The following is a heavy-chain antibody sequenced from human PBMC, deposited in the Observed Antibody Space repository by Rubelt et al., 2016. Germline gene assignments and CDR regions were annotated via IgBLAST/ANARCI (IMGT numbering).Heavy chain of an antibody. CDR2: INTSGST. V-gene: IGHV4-34*01. D-gene: IGHD6-13*01. J-gene: IGHJ4*02. CDR1: GGSFSDYY. Sequence: QVQLPQWGAGLLKPSETLSLTCAVYGGSFSDYYWSWIRQPPGKGLEWIGEINTSGSTNYNPSLKSRVTISVDKSRNQFSLKLSSVTAADTAVYYCARAPLIAAAGSFYWGQGTLVTVSS. CDR3: ARAPLIAAAGSFY.